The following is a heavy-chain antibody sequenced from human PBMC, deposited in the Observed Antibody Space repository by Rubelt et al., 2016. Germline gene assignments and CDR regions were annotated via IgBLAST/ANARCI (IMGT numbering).Heavy chain of an antibody. D-gene: IGHD6-13*01. V-gene: IGHV3-7*01. CDR2: INQDGSEK. CDR1: GFTFSNYA. J-gene: IGHJ4*02. Sequence: PGGSLRLSCAASGFTFSNYALSWVRQAPGKGLEWVAIINQDGSEKYYVDPVKGRFTISRDNAKKSLYMQMNSLRGEDTAVYYCARVLQRLVDYWGQGTLVTVSS. CDR3: ARVLQRLVDY.